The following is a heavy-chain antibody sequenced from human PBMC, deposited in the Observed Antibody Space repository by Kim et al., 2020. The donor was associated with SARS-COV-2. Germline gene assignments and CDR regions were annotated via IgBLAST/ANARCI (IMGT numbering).Heavy chain of an antibody. CDR3: ASSGSYPEDFQH. CDR1: GGSISSYY. Sequence: SETLSLTCTVSGGSISSYYWSWIRQPPGKGLEWIGYIYYSGSTNYNPSLKSRVTISVDTSKNQFSLKLSSVTAADTAVYYCASSGSYPEDFQHWGQGTLVTVSS. V-gene: IGHV4-59*08. CDR2: IYYSGST. J-gene: IGHJ1*01. D-gene: IGHD1-26*01.